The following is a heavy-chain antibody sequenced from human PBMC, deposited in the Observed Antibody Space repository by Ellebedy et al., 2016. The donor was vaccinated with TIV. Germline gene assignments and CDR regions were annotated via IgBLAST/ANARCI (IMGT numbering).Heavy chain of an antibody. V-gene: IGHV1-3*01. J-gene: IGHJ5*02. CDR2: INVADAKT. D-gene: IGHD2-15*01. CDR1: GYTFTTYA. CDR3: ARDPLGYCSGGSCANNWFDP. Sequence: AASVKVSCKASGYTFTTYAIHWVRQAPGQSPEWMGWINVADAKTKYLKNFQGRVTFTRDTSANTVYMDLNRLRSEDSATYYCARDPLGYCSGGSCANNWFDPWGQGTLVTVSS.